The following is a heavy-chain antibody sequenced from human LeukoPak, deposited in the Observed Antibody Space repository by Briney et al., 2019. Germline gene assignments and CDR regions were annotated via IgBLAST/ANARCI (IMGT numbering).Heavy chain of an antibody. V-gene: IGHV1-18*01. CDR1: GYTLTTYG. Sequence: ASVKVSCKASGYTLTTYGIGWVRQAPGQGLEWMGWISGYNGNTNYAQKFQGRVTMTTDTSTSTAYMELRSLRSDDTAVYYCARTSHESVLYWSDPWGQGTLVTVSS. CDR2: ISGYNGNT. J-gene: IGHJ5*02. CDR3: ARTSHESVLYWSDP. D-gene: IGHD3-16*01.